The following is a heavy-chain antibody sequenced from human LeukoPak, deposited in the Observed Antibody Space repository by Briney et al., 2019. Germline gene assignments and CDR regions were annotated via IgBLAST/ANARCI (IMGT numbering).Heavy chain of an antibody. CDR2: IRYDGSNK. CDR3: ASGGRFSGLWFGESFDY. Sequence: PGGSLRLSCAASGFTFSSYGMHWVRQAPGKGLEWVAFIRYDGSNKYYADSVKGRFTISRDNSKNTLYLQMNSLRAEDTAVYYCASGGRFSGLWFGESFDYWGQGTLVTVSS. CDR1: GFTFSSYG. V-gene: IGHV3-30*02. J-gene: IGHJ4*02. D-gene: IGHD3-10*01.